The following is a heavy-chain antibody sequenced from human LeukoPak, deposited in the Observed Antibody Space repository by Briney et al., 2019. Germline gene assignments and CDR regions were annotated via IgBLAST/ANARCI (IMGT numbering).Heavy chain of an antibody. V-gene: IGHV3-48*04. CDR3: ARDREGSSWYKDWYFDL. J-gene: IGHJ2*01. CDR1: GFTFSSYS. Sequence: GGSLRLSCAASGFTFSSYSMNWVRQAPGKGLEWVSSISSSSSTIYYADSVKGRFTISRDNAKNSLYLQMNSLRAEDTAVYYCARDREGSSWYKDWYFDLWGRGTLVTVSS. D-gene: IGHD6-13*01. CDR2: ISSSSSTI.